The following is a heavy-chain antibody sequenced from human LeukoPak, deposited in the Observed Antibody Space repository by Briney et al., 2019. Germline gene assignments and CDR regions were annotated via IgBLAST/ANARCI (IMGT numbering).Heavy chain of an antibody. CDR3: ARLPRRVYYYDSSGYYQYYFDY. CDR1: GGSISSYY. V-gene: IGHV4-4*07. D-gene: IGHD3-22*01. Sequence: SETLSLTCTVSGGSISSYYWSWIRQPAGKGLAWIGRIDTSGNTNYKPSLKSRVTMSVDTSKNQFSLKLSSVTAADTAVYYCARLPRRVYYYDSSGYYQYYFDYWGQGTLVTVSS. J-gene: IGHJ4*02. CDR2: IDTSGNT.